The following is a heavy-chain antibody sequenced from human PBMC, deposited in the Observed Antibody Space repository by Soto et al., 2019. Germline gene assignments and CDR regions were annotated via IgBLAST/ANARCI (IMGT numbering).Heavy chain of an antibody. CDR3: ARDKDRQQLGGNYYYIMDV. D-gene: IGHD3-3*02. CDR2: IMPVFSTP. Sequence: QVQLVQSGAEVKKPGSSVKVSCKTSGGTFRTSAISWVRQAPGQGLEWMGGIMPVFSTPDYAQKFQGRVTITADESTGTADIELSSLRSEDTAVYYCARDKDRQQLGGNYYYIMDVWGQGTTVTVSS. V-gene: IGHV1-69*12. J-gene: IGHJ6*01. CDR1: GGTFRTSA.